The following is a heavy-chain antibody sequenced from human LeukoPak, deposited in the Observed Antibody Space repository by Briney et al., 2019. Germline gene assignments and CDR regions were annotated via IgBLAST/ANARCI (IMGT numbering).Heavy chain of an antibody. CDR1: GFTFSGYA. V-gene: IGHV3-66*02. D-gene: IGHD3-3*01. J-gene: IGHJ4*02. CDR2: IYSGGDT. CDR3: ARGFFNFED. Sequence: GGSLRLSCAASGFTFSGYAMAWVRQAPGRGLEWVSVIYSGGDTSYADSVKGRFTVSRDNAKNTVDLHMNGLRPEDTAFYYCARGFFNFEDWGRGTLVTVSS.